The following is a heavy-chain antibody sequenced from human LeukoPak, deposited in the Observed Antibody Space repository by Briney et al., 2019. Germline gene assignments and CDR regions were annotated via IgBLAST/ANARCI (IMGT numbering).Heavy chain of an antibody. CDR1: GFTVINNY. D-gene: IGHD2-15*01. CDR3: SGGIHYYYYGMDV. Sequence: GGSLRLSCAASGFTVINNYMTWVRQAPGKGLEWVSVIYSGGSTYYADSVKGRFIISRDYSMNTVYLQMNSLGAEDTAVYYCSGGIHYYYYGMDVWGQGTTVTVSS. CDR2: IYSGGST. J-gene: IGHJ6*02. V-gene: IGHV3-53*01.